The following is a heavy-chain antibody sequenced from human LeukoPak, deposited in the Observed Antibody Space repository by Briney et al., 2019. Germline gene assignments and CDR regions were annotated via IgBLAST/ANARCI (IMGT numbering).Heavy chain of an antibody. D-gene: IGHD3-10*01. CDR3: QFGSGSYYILPDNWFDP. CDR1: GFTFRSYW. CDR2: INPDGSEK. Sequence: PGGSLRLSCAASGFTFRSYWMSWVRQAPGKGLEWVANINPDGSEKYYVDSVKGRFTISRDNAKNSLYLQMNSLRAEDTAVYYCQFGSGSYYILPDNWFDPWGQGTLVTVSS. V-gene: IGHV3-7*01. J-gene: IGHJ5*02.